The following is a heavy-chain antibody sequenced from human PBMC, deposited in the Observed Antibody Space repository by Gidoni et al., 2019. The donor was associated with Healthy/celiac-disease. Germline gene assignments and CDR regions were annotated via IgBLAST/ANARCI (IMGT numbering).Heavy chain of an antibody. CDR1: GGSIISSSYY. CDR2: IYYSGST. Sequence: QLQLQESGPGLVKPSETLSLPCTVSGGSIISSSYYWCWLRQPPGKGLEWIGSIYYSGSTYYNPSIKSRVTRSVDTSKNQFSLKLSSVTAEETAVYYCARGYYDSSGYYYPSSNWFDPWGQGTLVTVSS. D-gene: IGHD3-22*01. J-gene: IGHJ5*02. CDR3: ARGYYDSSGYYYPSSNWFDP. V-gene: IGHV4-39*07.